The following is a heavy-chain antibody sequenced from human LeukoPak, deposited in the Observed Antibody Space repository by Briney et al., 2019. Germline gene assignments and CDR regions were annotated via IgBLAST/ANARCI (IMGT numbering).Heavy chain of an antibody. Sequence: GGTLRLSCAASGFTFSSYGMSWVRQAPGKGLEWVSAISGSGGSTYYADSVKGRFTISRDNSKNTLYLQMNSLRAEDTAVYYCAKDQQQLVPFVYFDYWGQGTLVTVSS. J-gene: IGHJ4*02. CDR3: AKDQQQLVPFVYFDY. CDR2: ISGSGGST. V-gene: IGHV3-23*01. CDR1: GFTFSSYG. D-gene: IGHD6-13*01.